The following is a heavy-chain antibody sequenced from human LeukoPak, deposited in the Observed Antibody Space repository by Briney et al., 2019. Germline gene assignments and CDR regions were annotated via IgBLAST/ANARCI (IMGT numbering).Heavy chain of an antibody. V-gene: IGHV1-18*01. D-gene: IGHD3-22*01. CDR3: ARVPYDSSGYYRD. CDR1: GYTFTSYG. J-gene: IGHJ4*02. Sequence: ASVKVSCKASGYTFTSYGISWVRQAPGQGLEWMGWISPHNGNTKYAQKLQGRVTMTTDTSTSTVYMELRSLRPDDTAVYYCARVPYDSSGYYRDWGQGTLVTVSS. CDR2: ISPHNGNT.